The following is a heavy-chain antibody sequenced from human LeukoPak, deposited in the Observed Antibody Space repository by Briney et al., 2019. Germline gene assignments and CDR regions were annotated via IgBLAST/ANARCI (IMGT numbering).Heavy chain of an antibody. CDR2: IYTSGST. D-gene: IGHD3-16*01. Sequence: SETLSLTCTVSGGSISTYYWSWIRQPAGKGLEWIGRIYTSGSTNYNPSLKSRVTVSVDTSKNQFSLKLSSMTAADTAVYYCARETGLGNWFDPWGQGTLVTVSS. CDR3: ARETGLGNWFDP. J-gene: IGHJ5*02. CDR1: GGSISTYY. V-gene: IGHV4-4*07.